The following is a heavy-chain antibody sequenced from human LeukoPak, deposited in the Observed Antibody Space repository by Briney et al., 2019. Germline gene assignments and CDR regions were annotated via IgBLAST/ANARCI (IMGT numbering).Heavy chain of an antibody. CDR2: IDGNGNNK. Sequence: GGSLRLSCAASGFTFSNHWMHWVRQVPGKGLVWVSRIDGNGNNKNYADSVKGRFSISRDNAKSTLYLQMNSLRAEDTAVYYCARGPGSSGGAYVGDYWGHGTLVTVSS. CDR3: ARGPGSSGGAYVGDY. J-gene: IGHJ4*01. D-gene: IGHD3-22*01. V-gene: IGHV3-74*01. CDR1: GFTFSNHW.